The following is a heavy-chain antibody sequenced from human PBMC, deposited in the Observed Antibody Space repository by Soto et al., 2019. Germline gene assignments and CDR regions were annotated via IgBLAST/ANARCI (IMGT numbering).Heavy chain of an antibody. CDR1: GFTFSNAW. CDR3: TRLWFGELLIDY. V-gene: IGHV3-15*01. D-gene: IGHD3-10*01. Sequence: LSLTCAASGFTFSNAWMSWVRQAPGKGLEWVGRIKSKTDGGTTDYAAPVKGRFTISRDDSKNTLYLQMNSLKTEDTAVYYCTRLWFGELLIDYWGQGTLVTVSS. CDR2: IKSKTDGGTT. J-gene: IGHJ4*02.